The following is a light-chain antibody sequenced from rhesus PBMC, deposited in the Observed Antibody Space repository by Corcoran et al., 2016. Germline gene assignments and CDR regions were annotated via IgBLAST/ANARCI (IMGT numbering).Light chain of an antibody. Sequence: SYDLPRPRSGSVSPGQTARITCGGDSIGIKGVQWYQQKAPQAPVLGMYDDSDRPSGIPDRFSGSNSGNTATLPISGVEAGDEADYYCQVWDIPSDGYIFGGGTRLTV. V-gene: IGLV3-40*01. J-gene: IGLJ1*01. CDR3: QVWDIPSDGYI. CDR1: SIGIKG. CDR2: DDS.